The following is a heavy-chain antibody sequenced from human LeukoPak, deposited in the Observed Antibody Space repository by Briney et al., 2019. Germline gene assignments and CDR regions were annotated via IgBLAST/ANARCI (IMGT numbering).Heavy chain of an antibody. CDR1: GYSFTSYW. Sequence: GESLKISCKGSGYSFTSYWIGWVRQMPGKGLEWMGIIYPGDSDTRYSPSFQGQVTISADKSINTAYLQWSSLKASDTAMYYCARHDLYSSGWYYAGHFDYWGQGTLVTVSS. V-gene: IGHV5-51*01. J-gene: IGHJ4*02. CDR2: IYPGDSDT. CDR3: ARHDLYSSGWYYAGHFDY. D-gene: IGHD6-19*01.